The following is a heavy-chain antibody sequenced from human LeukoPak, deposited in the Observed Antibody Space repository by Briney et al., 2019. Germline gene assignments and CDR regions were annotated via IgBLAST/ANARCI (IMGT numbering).Heavy chain of an antibody. J-gene: IGHJ4*02. CDR1: GYTFTGYY. V-gene: IGHV1-2*06. D-gene: IGHD6-13*01. CDR3: ARERGYSSSWYLL. CDR2: TNPNSGGT. Sequence: ASVKVSCKASGYTFTGYYMHWVRQAPGQGLEWMGRTNPNSGGTNYAQKFQGRVTMTRDTSVSTAYMELSRLRSDDTAVYYCARERGYSSSWYLLWGQGTLVTVSS.